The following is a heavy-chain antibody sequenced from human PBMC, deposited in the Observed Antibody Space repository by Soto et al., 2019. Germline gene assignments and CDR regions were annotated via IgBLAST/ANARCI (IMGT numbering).Heavy chain of an antibody. CDR1: GFTFSSYW. CDR3: ARSLSGHSPWFDP. D-gene: IGHD3-10*01. V-gene: IGHV3-7*01. CDR2: IKQDGSEK. J-gene: IGHJ5*02. Sequence: GGSLRLSCAASGFTFSSYWMSWARQAPGKGLEWVANIKQDGSEKYYVDSVKGRFTISRDNAKNSLYLQMNSLRAEDTAVYYCARSLSGHSPWFDPWGQGTLVTVSS.